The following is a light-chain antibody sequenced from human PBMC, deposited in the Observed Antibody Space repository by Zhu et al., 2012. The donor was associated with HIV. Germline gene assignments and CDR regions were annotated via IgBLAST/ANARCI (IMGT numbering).Light chain of an antibody. CDR3: HQRSNWPQT. Sequence: ATLSCRASQSVRNFLAWYQQRPGQAPRLLIYDTSKRATGIPARFSGSGSGTDFTLTISSLEPEDFAVYYCHQRSNWPQTFGQGTKLEIK. J-gene: IGKJ2*01. V-gene: IGKV3-11*01. CDR2: DTS. CDR1: QSVRNF.